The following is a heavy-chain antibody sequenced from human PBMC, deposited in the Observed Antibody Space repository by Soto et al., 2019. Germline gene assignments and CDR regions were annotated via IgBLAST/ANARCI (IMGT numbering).Heavy chain of an antibody. Sequence: PGGSLRLSCAASGFTFSSYWMSWVRQAPGKGLEWVANIKQDGSEEYYVDSVKGRFTISRDNAKNSLYLQMNSLRAEDTAVYYCARGGPYSSTWTTPKNCFHPWGQGTLVTVSS. V-gene: IGHV3-7*03. J-gene: IGHJ5*02. CDR1: GFTFSSYW. CDR2: IKQDGSEE. D-gene: IGHD2-2*01. CDR3: ARGGPYSSTWTTPKNCFHP.